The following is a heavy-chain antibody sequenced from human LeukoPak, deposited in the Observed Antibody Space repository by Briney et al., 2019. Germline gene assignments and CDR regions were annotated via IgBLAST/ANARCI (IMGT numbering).Heavy chain of an antibody. V-gene: IGHV3-48*01. CDR3: ARDRFPGIDY. D-gene: IGHD6-13*01. J-gene: IGHJ4*02. CDR1: RFTFSSYS. CDR2: ISSSSSTI. Sequence: GSLRLSCAASRFTFSSYSMNWVRQAPGKGLEWVSYISSSSSTIYYADSVKGRFTISRDNAKNSLYLQMNSLRAEDTAVYYCARDRFPGIDYWGQGTLVTVSS.